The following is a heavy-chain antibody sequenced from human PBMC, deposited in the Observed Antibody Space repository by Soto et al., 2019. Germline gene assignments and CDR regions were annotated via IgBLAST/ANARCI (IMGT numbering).Heavy chain of an antibody. V-gene: IGHV1-69*13. CDR1: GGTFSSYA. CDR3: ARVYGDYVRYYYYGMDV. D-gene: IGHD4-17*01. J-gene: IGHJ6*02. Sequence: GASVKVSCKASGGTFSSYAISWMRQAPGQGLEWMGGIIPIFGTANYAQKFQGRVTITADESTSTAYMELSSLRSEDTAVYYCARVYGDYVRYYYYGMDVWGQGTTVTVSS. CDR2: IIPIFGTA.